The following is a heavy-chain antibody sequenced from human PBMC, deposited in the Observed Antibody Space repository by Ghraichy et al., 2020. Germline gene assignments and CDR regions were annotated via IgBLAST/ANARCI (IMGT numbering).Heavy chain of an antibody. Sequence: ASVKVSCKASGYTFTSYGFAWVRQAPGEGLEWMGWISGYNGNANYAQKLQGRVTMTTDTSTSTAYMELKSLRSDDTAVYYCVRDYSSGEQNWFGPWGQGTLVIVSS. J-gene: IGHJ5*02. D-gene: IGHD3-22*01. V-gene: IGHV1-18*01. CDR3: VRDYSSGEQNWFGP. CDR2: ISGYNGNA. CDR1: GYTFTSYG.